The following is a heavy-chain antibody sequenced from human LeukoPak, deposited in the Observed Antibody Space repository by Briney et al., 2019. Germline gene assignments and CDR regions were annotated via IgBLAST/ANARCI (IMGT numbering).Heavy chain of an antibody. CDR3: ARVETSRGAAHVYYMDV. CDR2: IIPIFGTA. Sequence: SVKVSCKASGGTFSSYATSWVRQAPGQGLEWMGGIIPIFGTANCAQKFQGRVTITADESTSTAYMELSSLRSEDTAVYYCARVETSRGAAHVYYMDVWGKGTTVTVSS. CDR1: GGTFSSYA. J-gene: IGHJ6*03. D-gene: IGHD4/OR15-4a*01. V-gene: IGHV1-69*01.